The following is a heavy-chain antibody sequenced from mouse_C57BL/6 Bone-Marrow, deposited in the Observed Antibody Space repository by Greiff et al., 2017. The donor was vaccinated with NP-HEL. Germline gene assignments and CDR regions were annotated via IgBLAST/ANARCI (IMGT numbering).Heavy chain of an antibody. V-gene: IGHV5-6*01. J-gene: IGHJ2*01. CDR2: IRSGGSYT. CDR1: GFTFSSYG. Sequence: EVHLVESGGDLVKPGGSLKLSCAASGFTFSSYGMSWFRPTPYKRLECVATIRSGGSYTYSPDSVKGRFTISRDNAKNTLYLQMSSLKSEDTAMYYCARVFITTVGDPYFDYWGQGTTLTVSS. CDR3: ARVFITTVGDPYFDY. D-gene: IGHD1-1*01.